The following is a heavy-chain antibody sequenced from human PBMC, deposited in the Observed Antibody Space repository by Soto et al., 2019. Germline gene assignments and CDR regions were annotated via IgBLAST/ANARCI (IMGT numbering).Heavy chain of an antibody. D-gene: IGHD3-10*01. J-gene: IGHJ5*02. CDR3: AKGKSTGDIDWFDP. CDR2: IGTRGSTT. CDR1: GLTFSGCE. V-gene: IGHV3-48*03. Sequence: GGSLRLSCAASGLTFSGCEMNWVRQAPGKGLEWVSYIGTRGSTTYYADSVKGRFTISRDNAKSSLFLQMNSLRAEDTAMYFCAKGKSTGDIDWFDPWGQGSLVTVSS.